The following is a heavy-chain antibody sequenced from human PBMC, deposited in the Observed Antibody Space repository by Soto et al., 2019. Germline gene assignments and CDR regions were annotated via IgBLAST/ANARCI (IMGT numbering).Heavy chain of an antibody. CDR3: APRKYGSFNIGAFDI. V-gene: IGHV3-48*03. Sequence: GGSLRLSCAASGFSFSTYEMNWVRQAPGKGLEWVSYISKNGIDIYYADSVKGRFTISRDSANNSLFLQMDSLRPEDTAVYYCAPRKYGSFNIGAFDIWGQGTMVTVS. J-gene: IGHJ3*02. CDR2: ISKNGIDI. CDR1: GFSFSTYE. D-gene: IGHD1-26*01.